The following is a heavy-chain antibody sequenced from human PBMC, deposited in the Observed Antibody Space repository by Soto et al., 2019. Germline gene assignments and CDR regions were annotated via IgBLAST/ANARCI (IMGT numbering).Heavy chain of an antibody. J-gene: IGHJ4*02. CDR2: IYPGDSDA. Sequence: PGESLKISCKGSGYSFSTHWVGWVRQMPGKGLGWMGIIYPGDSDARYSPSFKGQVTISVDESTTTAFLQWSSLKASDTAMYFCARSQFDYVWGTSGYFDSWGQGTLVTVSS. V-gene: IGHV5-51*01. CDR3: ARSQFDYVWGTSGYFDS. CDR1: GYSFSTHW. D-gene: IGHD3-16*01.